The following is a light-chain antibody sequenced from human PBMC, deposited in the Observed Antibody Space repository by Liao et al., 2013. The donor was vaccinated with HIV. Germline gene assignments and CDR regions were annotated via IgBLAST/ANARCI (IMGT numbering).Light chain of an antibody. J-gene: IGLJ3*02. V-gene: IGLV3-1*01. CDR2: QDT. CDR1: NLGDKY. CDR3: QLWDSNSDHWV. Sequence: SYELTQPPSVSVSPGQTASITCSGDNLGDKYACWYQQKPGQSPVLVIYQDTKRPSGIPERFSGSNSGNTATLTISGTQALDEADYYCQLWDSNSDHWVFGGGTKVTVL.